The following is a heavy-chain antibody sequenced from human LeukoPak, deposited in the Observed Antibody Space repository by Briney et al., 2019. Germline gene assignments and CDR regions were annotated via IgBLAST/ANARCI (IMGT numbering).Heavy chain of an antibody. D-gene: IGHD3-3*01. CDR1: GFTFSSYA. V-gene: IGHV3-23*01. CDR3: AKDSTYYDFWGGYPFDY. J-gene: IGHJ4*02. CDR2: VSGSGGST. Sequence: GGSLRLSCAASGFTFSSYAMSWVRQAPGKGLEWVSAVSGSGGSTYYADSVKGRFTISRDNSKNTLYLQMNSLRAEDTAVYYCAKDSTYYDFWGGYPFDYWGQGTLVTVSS.